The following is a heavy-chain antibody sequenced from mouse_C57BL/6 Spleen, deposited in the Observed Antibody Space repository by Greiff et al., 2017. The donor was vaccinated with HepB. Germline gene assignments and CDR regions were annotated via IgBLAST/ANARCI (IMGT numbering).Heavy chain of an antibody. J-gene: IGHJ4*01. D-gene: IGHD1-1*01. CDR3: SRPYYGSSYDYAMDY. CDR2: ISSGSSTI. CDR1: GFTFSDYG. Sequence: EVMLVESGGGLVKPGGSLKLSCAASGFTFSDYGMHWVRQAPEKGLEWVAYISSGSSTIYYADTVKGRFTISRDNAKNTLFLQMTSLRSEDTAMYYCSRPYYGSSYDYAMDYWGQGTSVTVSS. V-gene: IGHV5-17*01.